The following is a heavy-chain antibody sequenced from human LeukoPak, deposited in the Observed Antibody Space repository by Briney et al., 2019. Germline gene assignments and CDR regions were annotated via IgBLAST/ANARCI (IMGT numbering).Heavy chain of an antibody. J-gene: IGHJ4*02. Sequence: GGSLRLSCAASGFTFSSYGMHWVRQAPGKGLEWVAVISYDGSNKYYADSVKGRFTISRDNSKNTLYLQMNSLRAEDTAVYYCAKEGDRGNLDYWGQGTLVTVSS. CDR3: AKEGDRGNLDY. CDR1: GFTFSSYG. CDR2: ISYDGSNK. V-gene: IGHV3-30*18.